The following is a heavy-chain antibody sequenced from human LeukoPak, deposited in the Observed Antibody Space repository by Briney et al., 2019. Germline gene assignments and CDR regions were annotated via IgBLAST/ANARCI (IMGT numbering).Heavy chain of an antibody. CDR3: ARDMTTVTTYHFDY. J-gene: IGHJ4*02. V-gene: IGHV3-7*01. D-gene: IGHD4-17*01. CDR2: IKQDGSEK. Sequence: GGSLRLSCAASGFTFSSYSMNWVRQAPGKGLEWVANIKQDGSEKYYVDSVKGRFTFSRDNAKNSLYLQMNSLRAEDTAVYYCARDMTTVTTYHFDYWGQGTLVTVSS. CDR1: GFTFSSYS.